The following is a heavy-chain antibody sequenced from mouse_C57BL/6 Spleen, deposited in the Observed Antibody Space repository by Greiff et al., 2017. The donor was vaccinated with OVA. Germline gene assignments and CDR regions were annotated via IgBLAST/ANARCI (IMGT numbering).Heavy chain of an antibody. D-gene: IGHD4-1*01. Sequence: QVQLQQSGAELVRPGTSVKVSCKASGYAFTNYLIEWVKQRPGQGLEWIGVINPGSGGTKYNEKFKGKATLTADKSSSTAYMQLSSLTSEDSAVYFCARWDWSYYCDYWGQGTTLTVSS. V-gene: IGHV1-54*01. CDR1: GYAFTNYL. CDR3: ARWDWSYYCDY. J-gene: IGHJ2*01. CDR2: INPGSGGT.